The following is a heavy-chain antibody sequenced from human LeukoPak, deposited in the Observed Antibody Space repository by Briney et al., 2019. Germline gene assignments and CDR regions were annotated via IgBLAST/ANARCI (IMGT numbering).Heavy chain of an antibody. CDR3: ARDEYSYGQYYFDY. CDR1: GYTFTDYY. CDR2: INPNSGGT. Sequence: ASVKVSCKASGYTFTDYYIHWVRQAPGQGLEWMGWINPNSGGTKYAQKFQGRVTMTRDTSISTAYMELSRLRSDDTAVYYCARDEYSYGQYYFDYWGQGTLVTVSS. J-gene: IGHJ4*02. V-gene: IGHV1-2*02. D-gene: IGHD5-18*01.